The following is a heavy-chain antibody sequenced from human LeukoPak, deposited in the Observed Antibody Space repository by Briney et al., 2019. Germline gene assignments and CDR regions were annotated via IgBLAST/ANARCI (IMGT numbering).Heavy chain of an antibody. CDR2: ISGGGGST. V-gene: IGHV3-23*01. CDR1: GFIFSSHH. J-gene: IGHJ6*02. Sequence: GGSLRLSCAASGFIFSSHHMHWVRQAPGKGLEWVSGISGGGGSTYYADSVKGRFTISRDNSKNTLYLQMNSLRAEDTAVYYCAKVHYYDSSGYYYYYYGMDVWGQGTTVTVSS. D-gene: IGHD3-22*01. CDR3: AKVHYYDSSGYYYYYYGMDV.